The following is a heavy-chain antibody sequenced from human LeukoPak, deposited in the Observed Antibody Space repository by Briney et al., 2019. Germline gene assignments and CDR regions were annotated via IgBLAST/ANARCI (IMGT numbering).Heavy chain of an antibody. CDR2: ISSRSSYI. CDR1: GFTFSSYS. Sequence: PGGSLRLSCAASGFTFSSYSMNWVRQAPGKGLEWVSSISSRSSYIYYADSVKGRFTISRDNAKNSLYLQMNSLRAEDTAVYYCASHRIGYYFDYWGQGTLVTVSS. V-gene: IGHV3-21*01. CDR3: ASHRIGYYFDY. D-gene: IGHD2-15*01. J-gene: IGHJ4*02.